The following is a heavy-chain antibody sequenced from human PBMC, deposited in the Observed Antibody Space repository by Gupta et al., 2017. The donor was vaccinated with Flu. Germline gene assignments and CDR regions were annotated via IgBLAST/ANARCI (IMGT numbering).Heavy chain of an antibody. CDR2: INHSGST. CDR1: GGSFSGYY. V-gene: IGHV4-34*01. D-gene: IGHD3-22*01. Sequence: QVQLQQWGAGLLKPSETLSLTCAVYGGSFSGYYWSWIRQPPGKGLEWIGEINHSGSTNYNPSLKSRVTISVDTSKNQFSLKLSSVTAADTAVYYCARVPRYYYDSSGYHRGAAYGMDVWGQGTTVTVSS. J-gene: IGHJ6*02. CDR3: ARVPRYYYDSSGYHRGAAYGMDV.